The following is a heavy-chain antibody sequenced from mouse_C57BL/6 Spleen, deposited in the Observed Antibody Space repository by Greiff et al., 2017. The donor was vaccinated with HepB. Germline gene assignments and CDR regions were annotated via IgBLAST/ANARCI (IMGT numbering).Heavy chain of an antibody. J-gene: IGHJ2*01. D-gene: IGHD1-1*01. CDR2: IYPRSGNT. CDR3: AREGSITTVVAHFDY. V-gene: IGHV1-81*01. Sequence: QVQLQQSGAELARPGASVKLSCKASGYTFTSYGISWVKQRTGQGLEWIGEIYPRSGNTYYNEKFKGKATLTADKSSSTAYMELRSLTSEDSAVYVCAREGSITTVVAHFDYWGQGTTLTVSS. CDR1: GYTFTSYG.